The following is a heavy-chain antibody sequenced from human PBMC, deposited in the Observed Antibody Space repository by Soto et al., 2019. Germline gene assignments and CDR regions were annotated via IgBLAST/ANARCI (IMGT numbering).Heavy chain of an antibody. CDR3: ACASGLYCTHAVCLGALDP. D-gene: IGHD2-8*01. CDR2: IYYSGST. J-gene: IGHJ5*02. CDR1: GGSISSSSYY. Sequence: SETLSLSCTVAGGSISSSSYYWGWNRQPPGKGLEWIGSIYYSGSTYYNPSLKSRVTISVDTSKNQFSLKLSSVTAADTAVYYCACASGLYCTHAVCLGALDPWGQGTLVTVSS. V-gene: IGHV4-39*01.